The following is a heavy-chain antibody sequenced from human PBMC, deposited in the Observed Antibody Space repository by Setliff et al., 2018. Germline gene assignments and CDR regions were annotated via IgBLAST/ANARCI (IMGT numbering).Heavy chain of an antibody. CDR2: IRFDGGNK. CDR3: ARDPQQLVQGFDY. D-gene: IGHD6-13*01. Sequence: GGSLRLSCAASGFTFSAYDMHWVRQAQGKGLEWVALIRFDGGNKYYADSVKGRFTISRDNSKNTLYVQMNSLRAEDTAVYYCARDPQQLVQGFDYWGQGTLVTVSS. CDR1: GFTFSAYD. J-gene: IGHJ4*02. V-gene: IGHV3-30*02.